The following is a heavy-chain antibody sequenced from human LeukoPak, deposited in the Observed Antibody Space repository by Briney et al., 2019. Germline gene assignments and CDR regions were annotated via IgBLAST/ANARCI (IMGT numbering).Heavy chain of an antibody. V-gene: IGHV3-9*01. Sequence: PGGSLRLSCAASGFTFDDYAMHWVRQAPGKGLEWVSGISWNSGSIGYADSVKGRFTISRDNAKNSLYLQMNSLRAEDTALYYCAKCRSYDILTGSYFDPWGRGTLVTVSS. CDR2: ISWNSGSI. CDR1: GFTFDDYA. CDR3: AKCRSYDILTGSYFDP. J-gene: IGHJ5*02. D-gene: IGHD3-9*01.